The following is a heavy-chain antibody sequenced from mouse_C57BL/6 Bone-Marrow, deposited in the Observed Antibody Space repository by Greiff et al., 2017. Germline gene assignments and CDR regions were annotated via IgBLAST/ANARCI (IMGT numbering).Heavy chain of an antibody. CDR2: ISYDGSN. Sequence: VQLKESGPGLVKPSQSLSLTCSVTGYSITSGYYWNWIRQFPGNKLEWMGYISYDGSNNYNPSLKNRISITRDTSKNQFFLKLNSVTTEDTATYYCARDYYGYYCYFDYWGQGTTLTVSS. J-gene: IGHJ2*01. D-gene: IGHD2-1*01. CDR3: ARDYYGYYCYFDY. CDR1: GYSITSGYY. V-gene: IGHV3-6*01.